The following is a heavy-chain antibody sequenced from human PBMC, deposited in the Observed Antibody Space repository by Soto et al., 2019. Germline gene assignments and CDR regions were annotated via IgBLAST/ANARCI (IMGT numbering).Heavy chain of an antibody. V-gene: IGHV4-30-2*01. CDR1: GGSISSGGHS. J-gene: IGHJ4*02. D-gene: IGHD6-19*01. CDR2: ISHSGST. CDR3: ARGGLLPDY. Sequence: QLLLQESGSGLVKPSQTLSLTCAVSGGSISSGGHSWSWIRQPPGKGLEWIGYISHSGSTYYNPSLKGRVTXXVDRSKNQFSLKLSSVTAADTAVYYCARGGLLPDYWGQGTLVTVSS.